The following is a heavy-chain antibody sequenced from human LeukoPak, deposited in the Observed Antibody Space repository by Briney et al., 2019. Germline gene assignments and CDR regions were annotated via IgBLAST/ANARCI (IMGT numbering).Heavy chain of an antibody. CDR3: ARDLALEMATRPGSPC. Sequence: ASVKVSCKASGYTFTGYYMHWVRQAPGQGMEWMGRINTNSGGTNYAQKFQGRVTMTRDTSISTAYMELSRLRSDDTAVYYCARDLALEMATRPGSPCWGQGTLVTVSS. CDR1: GYTFTGYY. V-gene: IGHV1-2*06. D-gene: IGHD5-24*01. CDR2: INTNSGGT. J-gene: IGHJ4*02.